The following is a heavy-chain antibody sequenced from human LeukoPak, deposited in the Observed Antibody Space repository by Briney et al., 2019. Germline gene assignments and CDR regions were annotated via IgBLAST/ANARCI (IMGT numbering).Heavy chain of an antibody. Sequence: SHTLSLTCTVSGASVSSGSYYWSWIRQPPWKGLQWIGNIYYGGSTNYNPSLKRRVTIAVDTSKKQFSLKLSSVTAADTAVYYCARDNIAARPINGFDPWGQGTLVTVSS. CDR3: ARDNIAARPINGFDP. V-gene: IGHV4-61*01. CDR1: GASVSSGSYY. J-gene: IGHJ5*02. D-gene: IGHD6-6*01. CDR2: IYYGGST.